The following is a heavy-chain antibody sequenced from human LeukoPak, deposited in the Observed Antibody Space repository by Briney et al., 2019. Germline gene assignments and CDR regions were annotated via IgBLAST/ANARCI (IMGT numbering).Heavy chain of an antibody. D-gene: IGHD3-22*01. V-gene: IGHV3-11*01. Sequence: PGGSLRLSCAASGFTFSDYYMSWIRQAPGKGLEWVSYISSSGSTIYYADSVKGRFTISRDNAKNSLYLQMNSLRAEDTAVCYCARDSDYYDSSGYEIDYWGQGTLVTVSS. CDR2: ISSSGSTI. CDR3: ARDSDYYDSSGYEIDY. J-gene: IGHJ4*02. CDR1: GFTFSDYY.